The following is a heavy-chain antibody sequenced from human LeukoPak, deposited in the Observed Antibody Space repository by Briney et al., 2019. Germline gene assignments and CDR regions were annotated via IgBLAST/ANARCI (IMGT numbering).Heavy chain of an antibody. Sequence: GGSLRLSCAASVITVSRNYMSWLRQAPGKGLEWVSAISDSGGATYYADSVKGRFTISRDNSKNTLYLQMNSLRAEDTAVFSCARGGINWYGFDYWGQGTLVTVSS. V-gene: IGHV3-23*01. D-gene: IGHD1-1*01. CDR3: ARGGINWYGFDY. CDR1: VITVSRNY. J-gene: IGHJ4*02. CDR2: ISDSGGAT.